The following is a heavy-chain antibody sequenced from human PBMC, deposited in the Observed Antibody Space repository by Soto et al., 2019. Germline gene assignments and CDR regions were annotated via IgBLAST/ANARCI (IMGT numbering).Heavy chain of an antibody. CDR3: AKDGKLLWFGESYGMDV. CDR1: GFTFSSYS. CDR2: ISSSSSTI. Sequence: EVQLVESGGGLVQPGGSLRLSCAASGFTFSSYSMNWVRQAPGKGLEWVSYISSSSSTIYYADSVKGRFTISRGNAKNSLYLQINSLRDEDTAVYYCAKDGKLLWFGESYGMDVWGQGTTVTVSS. V-gene: IGHV3-48*02. D-gene: IGHD3-10*01. J-gene: IGHJ6*02.